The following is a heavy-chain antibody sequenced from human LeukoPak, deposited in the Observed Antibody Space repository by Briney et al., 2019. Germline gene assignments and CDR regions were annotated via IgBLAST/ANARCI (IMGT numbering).Heavy chain of an antibody. CDR2: INPSGGST. CDR1: GYTFTSYY. CDR3: ARDIAAAGTLDY. Sequence: AASVKVSCKASGYTFTSYYMHWVRQAPGQGLDWMGIINPSGGSTSYTQKFQGRVTMTRDTSSSPVYMELSSLRSEDTAVYYCARDIAAAGTLDYWGQGTLVTVP. J-gene: IGHJ4*02. D-gene: IGHD6-13*01. V-gene: IGHV1-46*01.